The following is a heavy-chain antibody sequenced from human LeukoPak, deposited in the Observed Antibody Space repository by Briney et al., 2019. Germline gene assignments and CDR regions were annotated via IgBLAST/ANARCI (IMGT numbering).Heavy chain of an antibody. CDR2: ISYGGHTK. CDR3: ARTDFSDYGGMDV. Sequence: GRSLRLSCAASGFTFSIYSMHWVRQAPGRGLEWVAVISYGGHTKYHADSVKDRFTISRDNSKNTLYLQMHSLRGEDSAVYYCARTDFSDYGGMDVWGQGTTVTVSS. D-gene: IGHD4-17*01. V-gene: IGHV3-30-3*01. CDR1: GFTFSIYS. J-gene: IGHJ6*02.